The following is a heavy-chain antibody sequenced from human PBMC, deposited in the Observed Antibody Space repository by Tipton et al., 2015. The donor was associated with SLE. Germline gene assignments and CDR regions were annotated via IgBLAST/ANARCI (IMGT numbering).Heavy chain of an antibody. J-gene: IGHJ5*02. CDR1: GFTFTDAS. V-gene: IGHV3-15*04. CDR2: IETKADGGTT. Sequence: GSLRLSCAASGFTFTDASMNWVRQAPGKGLEWVGRIETKADGGTTDYAAPVKGRFTISRDDSKNMVYLQMSSLKTEDTALYYCITVLRANWFDPWGQGTLVTVSS. CDR3: ITVLRANWFDP.